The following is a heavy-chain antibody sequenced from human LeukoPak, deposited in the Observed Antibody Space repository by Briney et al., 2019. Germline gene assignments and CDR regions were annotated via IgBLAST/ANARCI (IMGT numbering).Heavy chain of an antibody. CDR2: IYYSGTT. J-gene: IGHJ6*02. D-gene: IGHD3-10*02. CDR1: GGSITENSYY. CDR3: VRQPLRSRYYYYYYVDV. Sequence: SETLSLTCTVSGGSITENSYYWGWIRQSPGKGLEWIGSIYYSGTTYYNPSLKSRVTISVDTSKNQFSLSLSSVTAADAAVYRCVRQPLRSRYYYYYYVDVWGQGTLVTVSS. V-gene: IGHV4-39*01.